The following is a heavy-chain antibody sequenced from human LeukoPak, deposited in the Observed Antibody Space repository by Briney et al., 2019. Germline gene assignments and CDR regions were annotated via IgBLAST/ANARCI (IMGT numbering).Heavy chain of an antibody. J-gene: IGHJ5*02. CDR3: ARGTYDILTGYFNWFDP. CDR2: INHSGST. CDR1: GGSFSGYY. V-gene: IGHV4-34*01. D-gene: IGHD3-9*01. Sequence: SETLSLTCAVYGGSFSGYYWSWIRQPPGKGPEWIGEINHSGSTNYNPSLKSRVTISVDTSKNQFSLKLSSVTAADTAVYYCARGTYDILTGYFNWFDPWGQGTLVTVSS.